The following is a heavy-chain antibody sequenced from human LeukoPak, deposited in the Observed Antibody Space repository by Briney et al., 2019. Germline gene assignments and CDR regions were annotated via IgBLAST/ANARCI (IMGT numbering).Heavy chain of an antibody. CDR1: GGSFSGYY. D-gene: IGHD3-10*01. Sequence: PSETLSLTCAVYGGSFSGYYWSWIRQPPGKGLEWIGEINHSGSTNYNPSLKSRVTISVDTSKNQFSLKLSSVTAADTAVYYCARGRGSYGSGSQRRNWFDPWGQGTLVTVSS. J-gene: IGHJ5*02. V-gene: IGHV4-34*01. CDR2: INHSGST. CDR3: ARGRGSYGSGSQRRNWFDP.